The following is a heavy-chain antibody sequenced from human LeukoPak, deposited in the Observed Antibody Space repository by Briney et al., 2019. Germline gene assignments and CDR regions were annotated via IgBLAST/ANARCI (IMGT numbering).Heavy chain of an antibody. CDR3: ARDLTEFDP. CDR1: GFTFSSYE. J-gene: IGHJ5*02. Sequence: PGGSLRLSCAASGFTFSSYEMNWVRQAPGKGLEWVSYISSSGSTIYYADSVKGRFTISRDNAKNSLYLQMNSLRAEDTAVYCCARDLTEFDPWGQGTLVTVSS. D-gene: IGHD1-14*01. CDR2: ISSSGSTI. V-gene: IGHV3-48*03.